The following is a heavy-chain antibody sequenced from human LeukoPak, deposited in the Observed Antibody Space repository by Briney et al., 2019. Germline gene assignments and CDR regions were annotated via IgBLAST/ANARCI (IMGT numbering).Heavy chain of an antibody. V-gene: IGHV1-69*13. D-gene: IGHD3-10*01. J-gene: IGHJ6*03. CDR2: IIPIFGTA. Sequence: ASVKVSCKASGGTFSSYAISWVRQAPGQGLEWMGGIIPIFGTANYAQKFQGRVTITADESTSTAYMELSSLRSEDTAVYYCARGLWVRGVIIDYYYYYMDVWGKGTTVTISS. CDR3: ARGLWVRGVIIDYYYYYMDV. CDR1: GGTFSSYA.